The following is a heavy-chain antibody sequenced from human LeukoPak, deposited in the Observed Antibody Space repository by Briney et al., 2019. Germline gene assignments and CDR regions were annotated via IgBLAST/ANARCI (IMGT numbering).Heavy chain of an antibody. V-gene: IGHV3-7*01. D-gene: IGHD3-10*01. J-gene: IGHJ4*02. Sequence: PGGSLRLSCAASGFTFSNYWMSWVRQAPGKGLEWVANIKQDGSEKYYVGSVKGRFTISRDNAKSSVYLQMNSLRVEDTALYYCTRDKHFGGSGSHFDYWGQGNLVTVSS. CDR3: TRDKHFGGSGSHFDY. CDR1: GFTFSNYW. CDR2: IKQDGSEK.